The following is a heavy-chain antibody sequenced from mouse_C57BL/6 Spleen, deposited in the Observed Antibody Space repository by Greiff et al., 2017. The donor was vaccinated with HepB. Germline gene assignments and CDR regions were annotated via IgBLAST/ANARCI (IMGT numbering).Heavy chain of an antibody. CDR2: IDPENGDT. V-gene: IGHV14-4*01. J-gene: IGHJ3*01. CDR3: TTSGGRTGFAY. Sequence: EVQLRQSGAELVRPGASVKLSCTASGFNIKDDYMHWVKQRPEQGLEWIGWIDPENGDTEYASKFQGKATITADTSSNTAYLQLSSLTSEDTAVYYCTTSGGRTGFAYWGQGTLVTVSA. CDR1: GFNIKDDY. D-gene: IGHD1-1*01.